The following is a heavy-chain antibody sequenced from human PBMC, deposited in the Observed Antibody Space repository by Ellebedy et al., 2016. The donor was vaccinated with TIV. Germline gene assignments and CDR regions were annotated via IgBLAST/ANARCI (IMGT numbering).Heavy chain of an antibody. CDR3: ARGFYDSSGYYYGVIDY. V-gene: IGHV3-66*01. CDR2: IYSGGST. J-gene: IGHJ4*02. D-gene: IGHD3-22*01. CDR1: GFTVSSNY. Sequence: GESLKISCAASGFTVSSNYMSWVRQAPGKGLEWVSVIYSGGSTYYADSVKGRFTISRDNSKNTLYLQMNSLRAEDTAGYYCARGFYDSSGYYYGVIDYWGQGTLVTVSS.